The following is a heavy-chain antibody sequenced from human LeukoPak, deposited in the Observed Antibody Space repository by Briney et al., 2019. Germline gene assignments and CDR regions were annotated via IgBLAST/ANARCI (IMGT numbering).Heavy chain of an antibody. V-gene: IGHV3-23*01. CDR2: IYENGGTT. CDR3: AKDFRIGYSAHFDY. D-gene: IGHD2-21*01. Sequence: GGSLRLSCEASGFTFRSHAVSWVRQAPEKGLEFVSGIYENGGTTYYADSVKGRFSISRDNSKNTLYLQMDSLRGEDTAVYYCAKDFRIGYSAHFDYWGQGALVTVSS. CDR1: GFTFRSHA. J-gene: IGHJ4*02.